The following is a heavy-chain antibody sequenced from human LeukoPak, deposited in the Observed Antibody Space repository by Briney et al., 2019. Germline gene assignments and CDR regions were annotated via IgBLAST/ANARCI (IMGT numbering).Heavy chain of an antibody. CDR1: GGSFSGYY. V-gene: IGHV4-34*01. CDR2: INHSGST. J-gene: IGHJ6*03. D-gene: IGHD1-14*01. CDR3: ARGRNRYYYYYYYMDV. Sequence: SETLSLTCAVYGGSFSGYYWSWIRQPPGKGLEWIGEINHSGSTNYNPSLKSRVTISVDTSKNQFSLKLSSVTAADTAVYYCARGRNRYYYYYYYMDVWGKGTTVTVSS.